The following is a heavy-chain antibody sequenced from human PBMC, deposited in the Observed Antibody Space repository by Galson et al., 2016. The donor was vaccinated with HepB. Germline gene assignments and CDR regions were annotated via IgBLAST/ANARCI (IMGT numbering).Heavy chain of an antibody. J-gene: IGHJ4*02. CDR3: ASHRYYETFDY. V-gene: IGHV4-39*02. Sequence: SETLSLTCNVSGDSMRSSAYFWAWLRLPPGKGLEWIGSIYYGWTSYYNPSLKSRVTISLDTSKTRFSLRLNSVTAAGTAVYFCASHRYYETFDYWGQGTLVTVSS. CDR2: IYYGWTS. CDR1: GDSMRSSAYF. D-gene: IGHD1-26*01.